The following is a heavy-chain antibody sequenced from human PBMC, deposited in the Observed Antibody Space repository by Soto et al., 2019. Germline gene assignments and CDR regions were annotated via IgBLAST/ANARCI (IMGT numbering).Heavy chain of an antibody. CDR3: AREPYLPKASNDF. CDR1: GDSISSADYF. V-gene: IGHV4-30-4*01. Sequence: PSETLSLTCSVSGDSISSADYFWTWIRQSPGKGLEWMGYIFHSGTTYYNPSLKGRLLISIENSKNQFSLRLTSVTAADSAVYFRAREPYLPKASNDFWGPGTLVTVSS. CDR2: IFHSGTT. D-gene: IGHD4-4*01. J-gene: IGHJ4*02.